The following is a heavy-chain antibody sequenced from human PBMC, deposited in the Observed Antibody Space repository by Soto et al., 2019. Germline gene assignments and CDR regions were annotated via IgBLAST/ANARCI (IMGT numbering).Heavy chain of an antibody. J-gene: IGHJ4*02. Sequence: GPPVKVSCKASGGTFSSYTISWVRQAPGQGLEWMGRIIPILGIANYAQKFQGRVTITADKSTSTAYMELSSLRSEDTAVYYCATVRTGYVLDYWGQGTLVTVSS. D-gene: IGHD5-12*01. CDR1: GGTFSSYT. V-gene: IGHV1-69*02. CDR2: IIPILGIA. CDR3: ATVRTGYVLDY.